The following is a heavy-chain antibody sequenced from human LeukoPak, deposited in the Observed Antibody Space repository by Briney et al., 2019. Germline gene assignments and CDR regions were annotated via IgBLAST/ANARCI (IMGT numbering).Heavy chain of an antibody. CDR2: VYTSGST. V-gene: IGHV4-61*02. CDR3: ARGRYCSSTSCPAPLYYMDV. Sequence: SETLSLTCTVSGGSISSGSYYWSWIRQPAGKGLEWIGRVYTSGSTNYNPSLKSRVTISVDTSKNQFSLKLSSVTAADTAVYYCARGRYCSSTSCPAPLYYMDVWGKGTTVTVSS. J-gene: IGHJ6*03. D-gene: IGHD2-2*01. CDR1: GGSISSGSYY.